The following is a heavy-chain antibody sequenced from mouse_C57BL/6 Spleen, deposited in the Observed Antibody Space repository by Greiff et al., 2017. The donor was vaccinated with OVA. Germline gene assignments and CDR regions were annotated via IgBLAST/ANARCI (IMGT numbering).Heavy chain of an antibody. V-gene: IGHV2-2*01. J-gene: IGHJ1*03. Sequence: VQRVESGPGLVQPSQSLSITCTVSGFSLTSYGVHWVRQSPGKGLEWLGVIWSGGSTDYNAAFISRLIISKDNSKSQVFFKMNSLQADDTAIYYCARNFDYGNYWYFDVWGTGTTVTVSS. CDR3: ARNFDYGNYWYFDV. CDR1: GFSLTSYG. CDR2: IWSGGST. D-gene: IGHD2-1*01.